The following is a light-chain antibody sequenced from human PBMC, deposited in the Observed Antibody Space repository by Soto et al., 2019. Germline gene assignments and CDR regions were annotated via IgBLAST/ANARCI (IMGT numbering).Light chain of an antibody. CDR1: QSISSF. CDR3: QQSYSMPWT. CDR2: NGS. V-gene: IGKV1-39*01. J-gene: IGKJ1*01. Sequence: MTQAPSSLSASLGDRVTITCXASQSISSFLTWYQQKSGKAPKLLIYNGSTLQSGVPSRFSGSGSGTEYSLTISSLKPEDFAVYYCQQSYSMPWTFGQGSKVEI.